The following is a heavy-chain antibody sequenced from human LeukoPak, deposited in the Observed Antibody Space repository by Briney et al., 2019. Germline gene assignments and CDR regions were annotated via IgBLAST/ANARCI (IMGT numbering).Heavy chain of an antibody. Sequence: SETLSLTCTVSGGSISSGDYYWSWIRQPPGKGLEWIGYIYYSGSTYYNTSLKSRVTISVDTSKNQFSLKLSSVTAADTAVYYCARVNTATLPFDYWGQGTLVTVSS. D-gene: IGHD5-18*01. V-gene: IGHV4-30-4*08. CDR1: GGSISSGDYY. CDR3: ARVNTATLPFDY. CDR2: IYYSGST. J-gene: IGHJ4*02.